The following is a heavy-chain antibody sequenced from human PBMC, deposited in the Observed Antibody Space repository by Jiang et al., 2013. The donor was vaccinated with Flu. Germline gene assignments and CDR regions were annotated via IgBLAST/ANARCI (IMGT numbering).Heavy chain of an antibody. D-gene: IGHD3-10*01. V-gene: IGHV5-10-1*01. Sequence: SPSFQGHVTISADKSISTAYLQWSSLKASDTAMYYCARHSKWAGKPLTPWGQGTLVTVSS. J-gene: IGHJ5*02. CDR3: ARHSKWAGKPLTP.